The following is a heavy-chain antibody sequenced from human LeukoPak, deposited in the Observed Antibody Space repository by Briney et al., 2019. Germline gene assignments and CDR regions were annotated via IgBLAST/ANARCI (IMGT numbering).Heavy chain of an antibody. CDR1: GYDFSTYW. D-gene: IGHD4-17*01. CDR2: IYPDDSDT. J-gene: IGHJ6*02. Sequence: GESLKISCQGSGYDFSTYWIGWVRQLPGKGLEWMGVIYPDDSDTKYSPSFQGQVTISADKSISTAYLRWGSLKASDTAMYFCVRLAHGDYSHFYFGLDVWSQGTRVTVSS. CDR3: VRLAHGDYSHFYFGLDV. V-gene: IGHV5-51*01.